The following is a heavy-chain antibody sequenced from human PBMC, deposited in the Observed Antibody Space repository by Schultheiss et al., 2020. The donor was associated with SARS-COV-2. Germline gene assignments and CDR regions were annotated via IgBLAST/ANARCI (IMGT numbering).Heavy chain of an antibody. V-gene: IGHV3-21*04. CDR3: AKAGPGYSYGLFDY. Sequence: GGSLRLSCAASGFTFSDYYMNWVRQAPGKGLEWVSSISSSSSYIYYADSVKGRFTISRDNAKNSLYLQMNSLRAEDTALYYCAKAGPGYSYGLFDYWGQGTLVTVSS. D-gene: IGHD5-18*01. J-gene: IGHJ4*02. CDR2: ISSSSSYI. CDR1: GFTFSDYY.